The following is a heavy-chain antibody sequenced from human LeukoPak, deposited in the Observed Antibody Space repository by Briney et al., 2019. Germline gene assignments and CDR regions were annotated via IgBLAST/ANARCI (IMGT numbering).Heavy chain of an antibody. CDR2: IYHSGSA. V-gene: IGHV4-38-2*02. Sequence: SETLSLTCTVSGFSITTGYYWDWIRQSPGKGLEWIGKIYHSGSAYYNPSFKSRVSISVDTSKNQFSLRVTSLTAADTAVYFCARDLAVAGKAFDLWGQGIPVTISS. J-gene: IGHJ4*02. CDR3: ARDLAVAGKAFDL. D-gene: IGHD6-19*01. CDR1: GFSITTGYY.